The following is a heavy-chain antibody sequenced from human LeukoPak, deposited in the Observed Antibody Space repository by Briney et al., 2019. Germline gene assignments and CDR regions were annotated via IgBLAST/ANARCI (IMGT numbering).Heavy chain of an antibody. CDR1: DGSFSGFY. V-gene: IGHV4-34*01. J-gene: IGHJ5*02. CDR2: IDRSGAT. Sequence: PSETLSLTCAVYDGSFSGFYWGWIRQPPGKGLEWIGEIDRSGATYYNPSLKSRVTISEDTSKRHFSLKLTSVTAADTAVYYCARGRGGFDPWGQGTLVTVSS. D-gene: IGHD2-15*01. CDR3: ARGRGGFDP.